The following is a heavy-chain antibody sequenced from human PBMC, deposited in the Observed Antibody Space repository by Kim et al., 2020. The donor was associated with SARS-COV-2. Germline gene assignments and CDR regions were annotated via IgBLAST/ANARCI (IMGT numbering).Heavy chain of an antibody. D-gene: IGHD2-2*01. CDR2: IKSKTDGGTT. J-gene: IGHJ4*02. V-gene: IGHV3-15*01. CDR3: WWFTGYCSSTSCVGIDY. CDR1: GFTFSNAW. Sequence: GGSLRLSCAASGFTFSNAWMSWVRQAPGKGLEWVGRIKSKTDGGTTDYAAPVKGRFTISRDDSKNTLYLQMNSLKTEDTAVYYCWWFTGYCSSTSCVGIDYWGQGTLVTVSS.